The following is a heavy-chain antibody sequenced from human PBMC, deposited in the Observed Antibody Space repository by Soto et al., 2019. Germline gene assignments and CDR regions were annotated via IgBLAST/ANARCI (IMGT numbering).Heavy chain of an antibody. CDR1: GYILTGYS. J-gene: IGHJ6*02. Sequence: QVYLVQSGAEVRRPGASVKVSCTAFGYILTGYSLHWVRQAPGQGLEWMGWIDPNSGATNSAERFHGRVSMTRDTSISADYLELSSLRSDDTAVYYCARGYGSSPNMELRFGMDVWGQGTTISVSS. D-gene: IGHD5-18*01. CDR3: ARGYGSSPNMELRFGMDV. V-gene: IGHV1-2*02. CDR2: IDPNSGAT.